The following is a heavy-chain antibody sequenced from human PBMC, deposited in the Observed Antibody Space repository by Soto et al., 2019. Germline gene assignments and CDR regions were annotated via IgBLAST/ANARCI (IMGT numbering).Heavy chain of an antibody. V-gene: IGHV3-74*01. Sequence: GGSLRLSCAASGFTFTRYWMHWVRQAPGKGLVWVSRIDRDGSSTSYADSVKGRFTISRDNAKNTLYLQMNSLRAEDTAVYYCARDGSGWDYYFDYWGQGTLVTVSS. CDR3: ARDGSGWDYYFDY. CDR2: IDRDGSST. D-gene: IGHD6-19*01. CDR1: GFTFTRYW. J-gene: IGHJ4*02.